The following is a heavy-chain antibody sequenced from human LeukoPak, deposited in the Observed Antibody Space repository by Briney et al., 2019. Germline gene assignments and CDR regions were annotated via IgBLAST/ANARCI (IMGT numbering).Heavy chain of an antibody. D-gene: IGHD3-10*01. CDR3: ARALGSGWVYFL. V-gene: IGHV3-21*01. CDR1: GFTFSTYS. Sequence: GGSLRLSCAASGFTFSTYSMNWVRQAPGKGLEWASSISGSSSYIYYADSVKGRFTISRDNAKKSLYLQMNSLRAEDTAVYYCARALGSGWVYFLGGQGTLVTVSS. CDR2: ISGSSSYI. J-gene: IGHJ4*02.